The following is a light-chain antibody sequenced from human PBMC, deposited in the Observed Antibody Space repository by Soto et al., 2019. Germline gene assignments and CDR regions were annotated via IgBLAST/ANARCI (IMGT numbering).Light chain of an antibody. V-gene: IGKV3-11*01. CDR3: QQGNNWPIFT. Sequence: EIVLTQSPATLSLSPGERATLSCRASQSVSKSLAWYQQKPGQAPRLLIYTTSNRATGIPARFSGSGSRTDIILTIGSLEPEDFAVYYCQQGNNWPIFTFGPGTKVDIK. CDR2: TTS. CDR1: QSVSKS. J-gene: IGKJ3*01.